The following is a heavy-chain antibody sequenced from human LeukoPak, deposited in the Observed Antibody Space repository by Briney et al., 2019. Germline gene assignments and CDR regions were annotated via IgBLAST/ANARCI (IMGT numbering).Heavy chain of an antibody. J-gene: IGHJ4*02. CDR1: GFTFSSYA. CDR2: ISYDGSNK. V-gene: IGHV3-30*04. D-gene: IGHD3-22*01. Sequence: PGGSLRLSCAASGFTFSSYAMHWVRQAPGQGLEWVAVISYDGSNKYYADSVKGRFTISRDNSKNTLYLQMNSLRAEDTAVYYCARDRVVARFDYWGQGTLVTVSS. CDR3: ARDRVVARFDY.